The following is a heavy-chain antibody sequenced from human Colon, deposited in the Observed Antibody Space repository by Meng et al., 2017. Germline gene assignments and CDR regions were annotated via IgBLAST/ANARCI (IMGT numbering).Heavy chain of an antibody. Sequence: SVKVSCKASGGIFSSYTVSWVRQAPGQGLEWIGLIIPMFDTTDYAHQFQGRVTISADDSTGTAYMELTSLRSEDTATYYCATNPLRRDGNNMKLGLTYWGQGTLVTGSS. CDR1: GGIFSSYT. D-gene: IGHD5-24*01. CDR3: ATNPLRRDGNNMKLGLTY. V-gene: IGHV1-69*13. CDR2: IIPMFDTT. J-gene: IGHJ4*02.